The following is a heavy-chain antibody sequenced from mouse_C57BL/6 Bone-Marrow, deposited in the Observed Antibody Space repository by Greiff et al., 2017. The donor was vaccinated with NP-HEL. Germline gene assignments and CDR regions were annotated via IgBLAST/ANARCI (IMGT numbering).Heavy chain of an antibody. CDR3: TRGIFYYGSSYYAMDY. CDR2: ISSGGDYI. Sequence: DVMLVESGEGLVKPGGSLKLSCAASGFTFSSYAMSWVRQTPEKRLEWVAYISSGGDYIYYADTVKGRFPISRDNARNTLYLQMSSLKSEDTAMYYCTRGIFYYGSSYYAMDYWGQGTSVTVSS. V-gene: IGHV5-9-1*02. J-gene: IGHJ4*01. D-gene: IGHD1-1*01. CDR1: GFTFSSYA.